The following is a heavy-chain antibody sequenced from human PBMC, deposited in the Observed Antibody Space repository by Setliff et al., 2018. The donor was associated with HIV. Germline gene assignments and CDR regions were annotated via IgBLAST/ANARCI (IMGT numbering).Heavy chain of an antibody. CDR3: VPHCGYDCYRGLHS. CDR1: GFRFRSYW. D-gene: IGHD2-21*02. Sequence: GGSLRLSCAASGFRFRSYWMSWVRQAPGKGLESVANVKQDGTETLYVDSVKGRFTISRDNANNLVYLQMNSLRAEDTAVYYCVPHCGYDCYRGLHSWGQGTLVTVS. V-gene: IGHV3-7*01. CDR2: VKQDGTET. J-gene: IGHJ4*02.